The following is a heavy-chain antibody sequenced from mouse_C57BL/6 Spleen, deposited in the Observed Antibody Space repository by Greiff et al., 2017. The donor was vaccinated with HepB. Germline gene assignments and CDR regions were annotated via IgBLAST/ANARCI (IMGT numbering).Heavy chain of an antibody. CDR3: ARLSKGMDY. CDR1: GYTFTSYG. CDR2: IYPRSGNT. V-gene: IGHV1-81*01. Sequence: VQLQQSGAELARPGASVKLSCTASGYTFTSYGIRWVQQRTGQGLEWIGEIYPRSGNTYYTEKFKGKTTQTADTSSSTAYMELRSLTSEESAVYICARLSKGMDYWGQGTSVTVSS. J-gene: IGHJ4*01.